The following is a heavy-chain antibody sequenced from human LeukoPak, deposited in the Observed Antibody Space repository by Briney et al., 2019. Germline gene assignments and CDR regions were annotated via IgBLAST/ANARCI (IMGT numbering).Heavy chain of an antibody. CDR3: ATVSVTRGSYNWFDP. CDR2: FDPEDGET. Sequence: ASVKVSCKVSGYTLTELSMHWVRQAPGIGLEWMGGFDPEDGETIYAQKFQGRVTMTEDTSTDTAYMELSSLRSEDTAVYYCATVSVTRGSYNWFDPWGQGTLVTVSS. D-gene: IGHD3-16*01. V-gene: IGHV1-24*01. CDR1: GYTLTELS. J-gene: IGHJ5*02.